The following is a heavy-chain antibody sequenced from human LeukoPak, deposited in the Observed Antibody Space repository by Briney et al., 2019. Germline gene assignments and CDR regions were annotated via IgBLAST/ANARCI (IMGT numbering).Heavy chain of an antibody. CDR3: ARRGIAVAGLQVNAFDI. D-gene: IGHD6-19*01. CDR1: GFTFSSYW. CDR2: INSDGSST. Sequence: GGSLRLSCAASGFTFSSYWMHWVRPAPGKGLVWVSRINSDGSSTSYADSVKGRFTISRDNAKNTLYLQMNSLRAEDTAVYYCARRGIAVAGLQVNAFDIWGQGTMVTVSS. V-gene: IGHV3-74*01. J-gene: IGHJ3*02.